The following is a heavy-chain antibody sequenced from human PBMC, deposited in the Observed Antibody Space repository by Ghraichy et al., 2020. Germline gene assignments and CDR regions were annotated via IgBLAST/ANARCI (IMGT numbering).Heavy chain of an antibody. V-gene: IGHV3-7*03. D-gene: IGHD6-6*01. CDR1: GFTFSSYW. Sequence: GGSLRLSCAASGFTFSSYWMSWVHQAPGKGLEWVANIKQDGSEKYYVDSVKGRFTISRDNAKNSLYLQMNSLRAEDTAVYYCARLPRSSIAAYYFDYWGQGTLVTVSS. CDR3: ARLPRSSIAAYYFDY. J-gene: IGHJ4*02. CDR2: IKQDGSEK.